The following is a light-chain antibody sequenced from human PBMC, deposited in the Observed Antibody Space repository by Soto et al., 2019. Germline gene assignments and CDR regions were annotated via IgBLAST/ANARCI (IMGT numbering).Light chain of an antibody. J-gene: IGLJ3*02. V-gene: IGLV1-36*01. CDR3: VTWDDSLKGHV. Sequence: QSALTQPPSVSEAPRQRVTISCSGSSSNIGNNDVDWYQQLPGKPPKLLIYHDDLLPSGVSDRFSGSKSGTSASLAISGLQSEDEADYYCVTWDDSLKGHVFGGGTKLTVL. CDR2: HDD. CDR1: SSNIGNND.